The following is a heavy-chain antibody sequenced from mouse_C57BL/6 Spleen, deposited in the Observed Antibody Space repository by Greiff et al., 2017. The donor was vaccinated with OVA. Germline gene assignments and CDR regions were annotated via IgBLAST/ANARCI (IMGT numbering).Heavy chain of an antibody. D-gene: IGHD2-3*01. CDR1: GYTFTDYD. J-gene: IGHJ4*01. Sequence: VQLQQSGPELVKPGASVKISCKASGYTFTDYDMNWVKQSPGKSLEWIGDINPNNGGTSYNQKFKGKATLTVDKSSSTAYMELRSLTSEDSAVCYCARDDGYSYAMDYWGQGTSVTVSA. V-gene: IGHV1-26*01. CDR3: ARDDGYSYAMDY. CDR2: INPNNGGT.